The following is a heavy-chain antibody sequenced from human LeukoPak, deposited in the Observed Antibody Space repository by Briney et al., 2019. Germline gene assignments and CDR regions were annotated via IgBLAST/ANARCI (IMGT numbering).Heavy chain of an antibody. CDR2: IYHSGST. V-gene: IGHV4-39*07. Sequence: KPSETLSLTCTVSGGSISSSNYYWGWIRQPPGKGLECIGSIYHSGSTYYNPSLKSRVTISVDTSKNQFSLKLSSVTAADTAVYYCARGKWDLESGEAFDIWGQGTMVTVSS. D-gene: IGHD1-26*01. CDR1: GGSISSSNYY. CDR3: ARGKWDLESGEAFDI. J-gene: IGHJ3*02.